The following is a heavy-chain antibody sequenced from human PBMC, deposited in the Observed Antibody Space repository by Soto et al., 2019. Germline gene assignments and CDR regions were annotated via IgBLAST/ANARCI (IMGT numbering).Heavy chain of an antibody. J-gene: IGHJ5*02. CDR2: ISAYNGNT. D-gene: IGHD3-10*01. Sequence: ASVKVSCKASGYTFTSYGISWVRQAPGQGLEWMGWISAYNGNTNYAQKLQGRVTMTTDTSTSTAYMELRSLRSDDTAVYYCARDTAGSGRNNWFDPWGQGTLVTVSS. CDR3: ARDTAGSGRNNWFDP. V-gene: IGHV1-18*01. CDR1: GYTFTSYG.